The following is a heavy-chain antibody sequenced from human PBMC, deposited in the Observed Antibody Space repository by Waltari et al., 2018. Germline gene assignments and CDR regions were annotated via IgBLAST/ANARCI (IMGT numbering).Heavy chain of an antibody. J-gene: IGHJ6*02. Sequence: EVQLVESGGGLVQPGGSLRLSCAASGFTVSRNYMSWVRQAPGKGLEWVSFIYSGDSTYYADSVKGRFTIARDSSKNTLYLQMSSLRAEDTAVYYCARAPDDDCWSGYYMDVWGQGTTVTVSS. V-gene: IGHV3-66*02. CDR2: IYSGDST. CDR3: ARAPDDDCWSGYYMDV. D-gene: IGHD3-3*01. CDR1: GFTVSRNY.